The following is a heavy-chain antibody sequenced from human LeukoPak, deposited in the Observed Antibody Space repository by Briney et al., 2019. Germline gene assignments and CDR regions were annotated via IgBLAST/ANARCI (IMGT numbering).Heavy chain of an antibody. Sequence: GGSLRLSCAASEFTFSSYAMQWVRQAPGKGLEWVSGISASGGNTWYADSVKGRFTISRDNSKNTLYLQMNSLRAEDTAVYYCAKDRQSRGSLGFDYWGQGALVIVSS. V-gene: IGHV3-23*01. CDR1: EFTFSSYA. D-gene: IGHD3-22*01. CDR2: ISASGGNT. CDR3: AKDRQSRGSLGFDY. J-gene: IGHJ4*02.